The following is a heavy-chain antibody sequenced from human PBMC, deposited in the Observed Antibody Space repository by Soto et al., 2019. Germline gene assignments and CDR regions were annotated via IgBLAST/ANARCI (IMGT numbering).Heavy chain of an antibody. J-gene: IGHJ4*02. CDR1: GYTFTSYG. V-gene: IGHV1-18*01. D-gene: IGHD3-10*01. Sequence: QVHLVQSGAEVKKPGASVKVSCKCSGYTFTSYGITWVRQAPGQGLEWMGWISAHNGNTDYAQKVQGRVTVTRDTSTSTAYMELRSLRSDDTAVYDCARGRYGEYWGQGALVTVSS. CDR3: ARGRYGEY. CDR2: ISAHNGNT.